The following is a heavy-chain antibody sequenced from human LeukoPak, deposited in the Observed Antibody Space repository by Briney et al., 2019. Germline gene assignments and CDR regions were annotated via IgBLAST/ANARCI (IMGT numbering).Heavy chain of an antibody. V-gene: IGHV1-69*06. CDR1: GGTFSSYA. D-gene: IGHD3-9*01. Sequence: GSSVKVSCKASGGTFSSYAISCVRQAPGQGLEWMGGIIPIFGTANYAQKFQGRVTITADKSTSTAYMELSSLRSEDTAVYYCARDSETGYSPYFDYWGQGTLVTVSS. J-gene: IGHJ4*02. CDR2: IIPIFGTA. CDR3: ARDSETGYSPYFDY.